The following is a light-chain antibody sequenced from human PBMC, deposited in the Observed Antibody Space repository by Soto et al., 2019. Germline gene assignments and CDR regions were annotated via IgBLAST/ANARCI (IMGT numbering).Light chain of an antibody. V-gene: IGLV2-14*01. CDR1: SSDIGGYNY. Sequence: QSALTQPASVSGSPGQSITISCTGTSSDIGGYNYVSWYQHHPGKAPKLMIYEDTNRPSGVSNRFSGSKSGNTASLTISGLQAEDEADYYCSSYTSSSTLLFGGGTKVTVL. CDR2: EDT. J-gene: IGLJ2*01. CDR3: SSYTSSSTLL.